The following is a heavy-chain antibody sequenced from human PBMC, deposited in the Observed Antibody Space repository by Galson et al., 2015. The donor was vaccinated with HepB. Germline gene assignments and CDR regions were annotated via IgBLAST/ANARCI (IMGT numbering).Heavy chain of an antibody. CDR3: ATIRVGYCITTSCKADDFDI. V-gene: IGHV1-46*01. Sequence: SVKVSCKASGYTFSTYYIHWVRQAPGQGLEWMGIINPSGGRTIYAQKFQDRVTMTRDTSTSTVYMELSSLRSEDTAVYYCATIRVGYCITTSCKADDFDIWGQGTMVTVSS. D-gene: IGHD2-2*01. CDR2: INPSGGRT. CDR1: GYTFSTYY. J-gene: IGHJ3*02.